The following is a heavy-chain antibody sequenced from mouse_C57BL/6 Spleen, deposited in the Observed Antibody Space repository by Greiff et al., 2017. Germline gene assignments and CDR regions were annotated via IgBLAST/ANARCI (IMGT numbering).Heavy chain of an antibody. CDR2: IDPSDSET. CDR1: GYTFTSYW. V-gene: IGHV1-52*01. CDR3: AREGNDYDRVFAY. J-gene: IGHJ3*01. Sequence: QVQLQQSGAELVRPGSSVKLSCKASGYTFTSYWMHWVKQRPIQGLEWIGNIDPSDSETHYNQKFKDKATLTVDKSSSTAYMQLSSLTSEDSAVYYCAREGNDYDRVFAYWGQGTLVTVSA. D-gene: IGHD2-4*01.